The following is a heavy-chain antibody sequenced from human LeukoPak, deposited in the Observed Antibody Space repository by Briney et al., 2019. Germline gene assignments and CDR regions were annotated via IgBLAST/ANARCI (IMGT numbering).Heavy chain of an antibody. V-gene: IGHV3-53*01. CDR1: GFTVSSNY. J-gene: IGHJ3*02. CDR3: ARGSLAYSDAFDI. D-gene: IGHD6-6*01. CDR2: IYSGGST. Sequence: GGSLRLSCAASGFTVSSNYMSWVRQAPGEGLEWVSVIYSGGSTYYADSVKGRFTISRDNSKNTLYLQMNSLRAEDTAVYYCARGSLAYSDAFDIWGQGTMVTVSS.